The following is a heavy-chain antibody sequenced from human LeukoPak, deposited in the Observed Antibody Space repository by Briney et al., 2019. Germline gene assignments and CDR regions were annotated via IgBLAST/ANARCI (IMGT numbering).Heavy chain of an antibody. V-gene: IGHV3-53*01. D-gene: IGHD2-15*01. CDR3: ARSYCSGGSCYSFDY. Sequence: GGSLRLSCAASGFTVSGNYMSWVRQAPGRGLEWVSVIYGGGSTYYADSVKGRFTISRDNSKNTLYLQMNSLRAEDTAVYYCARSYCSGGSCYSFDYWGQGTLVTVSS. CDR1: GFTVSGNY. CDR2: IYGGGST. J-gene: IGHJ4*02.